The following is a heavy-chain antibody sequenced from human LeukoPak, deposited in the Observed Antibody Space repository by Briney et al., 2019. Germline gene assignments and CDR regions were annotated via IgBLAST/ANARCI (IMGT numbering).Heavy chain of an antibody. CDR3: AKDRNAYYYGSGPFDY. CDR1: GFTFSSYG. Sequence: GGSLRLSCAASGFTFSSYGMHWVRQAPGKGLEWVAVISYEGSNKYYADSVKGRFTISRDNSKNTLYLQMNSLRAEDTAVYYCAKDRNAYYYGSGPFDYWGQGTLVTVSS. J-gene: IGHJ4*02. V-gene: IGHV3-30*18. D-gene: IGHD3-10*01. CDR2: ISYEGSNK.